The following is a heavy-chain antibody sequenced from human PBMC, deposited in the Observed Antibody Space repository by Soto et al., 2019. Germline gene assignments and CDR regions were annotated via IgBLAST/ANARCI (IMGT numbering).Heavy chain of an antibody. D-gene: IGHD3-10*01. V-gene: IGHV4-34*01. CDR3: SRGPRAGNNYYYGMDV. CDR2: INHSGST. J-gene: IGHJ6*02. Sequence: QVQLQQWGATLLKPSETLSLTCTVNGGSFSGYYGSWIRQSPGEGLEWIGEINHSGSTSYNPSLKSRVSIAVDTSTNHFSPRRRGVAAAATAVYYCSRGPRAGNNYYYGMDVWGQGTTVTVS. CDR1: GGSFSGYY.